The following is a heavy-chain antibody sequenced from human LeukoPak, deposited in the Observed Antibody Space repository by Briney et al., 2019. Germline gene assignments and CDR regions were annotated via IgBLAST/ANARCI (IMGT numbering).Heavy chain of an antibody. Sequence: QPGGSLRLSCAASGFTFDNYAIHWVRQAPGKGLEWVSLISGDGGSTYYADSMKGRFTISRDNSKNSLYLQMNSLRTEDTALYYCARDSQEFFQHWGQGALLSASS. CDR2: ISGDGGST. CDR1: GFTFDNYA. CDR3: ARDSQEFFQH. J-gene: IGHJ1*01. V-gene: IGHV3-43*02.